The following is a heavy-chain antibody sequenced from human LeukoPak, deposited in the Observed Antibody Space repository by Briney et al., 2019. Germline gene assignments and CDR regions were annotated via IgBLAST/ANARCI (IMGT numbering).Heavy chain of an antibody. Sequence: GGSLRLSCAASGFTFSDYYMSWIRQAPVRGLEWVSYISSSGSPISYADSVKGRSTISRDNTKNSLYLQMNSLRAEDTAVYYCARHQHYGMDVWGQGTTVTVSS. J-gene: IGHJ6*02. V-gene: IGHV3-11*01. CDR3: ARHQHYGMDV. CDR2: ISSSGSPI. CDR1: GFTFSDYY.